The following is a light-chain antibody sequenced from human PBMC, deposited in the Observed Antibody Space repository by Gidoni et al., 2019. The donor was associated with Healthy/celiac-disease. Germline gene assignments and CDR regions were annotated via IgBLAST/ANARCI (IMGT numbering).Light chain of an antibody. CDR3: AAWDDSLSGLV. J-gene: IGLJ1*01. Sequence: QSVLTQPPSASGTPGPRVTISCSGSSSNIGSNYVYWYQQLPGTAPKVLIYRNNQRPSGVPDRFSGSKSGTSASLAISGLRSEDEADYYCAAWDDSLSGLVFGTGTKVTVL. V-gene: IGLV1-47*01. CDR2: RNN. CDR1: SSNIGSNY.